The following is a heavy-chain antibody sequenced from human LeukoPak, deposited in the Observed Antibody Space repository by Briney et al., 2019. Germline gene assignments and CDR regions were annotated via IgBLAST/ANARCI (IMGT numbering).Heavy chain of an antibody. J-gene: IGHJ4*02. D-gene: IGHD4-4*01. CDR2: IIPILGIA. V-gene: IGHV1-69*10. CDR1: GYTFTGYY. CDR3: ARSLGNDYKGY. Sequence: SVKVSCKASGYTFTGYYVHWVRQAPGQGLEWMGWIIPILGIANYAQKFQGRVTITADKSTSTAYMELSSLRSEDTAVYYCARSLGNDYKGYWGQGTLVTVSS.